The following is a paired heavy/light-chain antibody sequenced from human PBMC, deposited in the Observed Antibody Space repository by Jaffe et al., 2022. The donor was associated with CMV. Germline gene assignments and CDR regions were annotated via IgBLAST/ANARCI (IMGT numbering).Light chain of an antibody. CDR3: QSADNSNIYRV. V-gene: IGLV3-25*03. CDR2: KDT. Sequence: SFELTQPPSVSVSPGQTARITCSGDALAKQYAFWYQQKPGQAPLLVIYKDTERPSGIPERFSGSSSGTTVTLTISGVQAEDEADYYCQSADNSNIYRVFGGGTKLTVL. J-gene: IGLJ2*01. CDR1: ALAKQY.
Heavy chain of an antibody. V-gene: IGHV1-2*02. Sequence: QVQLVQSGAEVKKPGASVKVSCKASGYTFTGYYIHWVRQAPGQGLEWMGWINPNSGVTHYAQNFQGRITMTRDTSITTTYMELSSLRSDDTAVYYCARDGELELLFYFDYWGQGTLVTVSS. CDR1: GYTFTGYY. CDR3: ARDGELELLFYFDY. D-gene: IGHD1-26*01. CDR2: INPNSGVT. J-gene: IGHJ4*02.